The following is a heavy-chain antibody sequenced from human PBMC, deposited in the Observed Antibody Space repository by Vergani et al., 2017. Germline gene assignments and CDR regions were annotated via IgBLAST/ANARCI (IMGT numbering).Heavy chain of an antibody. CDR2: IIPILGIA. D-gene: IGHD2-2*01. CDR1: GGTFSSYT. V-gene: IGHV1-69*09. Sequence: QVQLVQSGAEVKKPGSSVKVSCKASGGTFSSYTISWVRQAPGQGLEWMGRIIPILGIANYAQKFQGRVTITADKSTSTAYMELSSLRSEDTAVYYCARDCSSTSCYASHYYYGMDVWGQGTTVTVSS. J-gene: IGHJ6*02. CDR3: ARDCSSTSCYASHYYYGMDV.